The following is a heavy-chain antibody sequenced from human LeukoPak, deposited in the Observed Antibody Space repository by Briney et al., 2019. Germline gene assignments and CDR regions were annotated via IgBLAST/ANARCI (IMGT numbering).Heavy chain of an antibody. CDR2: ISTSGTTI. Sequence: GGSLRLSCAASGFTFSSYEMNWVRQAPGKGLEWVSYISTSGTTIYCADSVKGRFTISRDNAKNSLYLQMNSLRAEDTAVYYCARTHRSSSGSIWYAMDVWGQGTTVTVSS. D-gene: IGHD3-10*01. CDR1: GFTFSSYE. J-gene: IGHJ6*02. V-gene: IGHV3-48*03. CDR3: ARTHRSSSGSIWYAMDV.